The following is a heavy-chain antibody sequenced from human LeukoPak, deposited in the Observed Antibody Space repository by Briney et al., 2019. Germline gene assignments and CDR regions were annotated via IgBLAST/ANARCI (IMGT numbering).Heavy chain of an antibody. CDR3: ARGHGSDSGGWWGGREFDG. CDR1: GGSFRVYY. J-gene: IGHJ4*02. V-gene: IGHV4-34*01. D-gene: IGHD6-19*01. CDR2: INHSRRT. Sequence: SETLSLTCAVSGGSFRVYYWSWIPHPPGKGREWSGQINHSRRTNYNPSLKSRVTIPVEKTKNKSSLKLRSATSADTAGYYFARGHGSDSGGWWGGREFDGGGQG.